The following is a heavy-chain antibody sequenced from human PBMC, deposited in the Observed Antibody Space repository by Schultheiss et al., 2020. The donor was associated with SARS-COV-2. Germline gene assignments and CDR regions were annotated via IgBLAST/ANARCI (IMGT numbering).Heavy chain of an antibody. V-gene: IGHV3-30*04. J-gene: IGHJ4*02. D-gene: IGHD6-13*01. CDR2: ISDDGSDK. Sequence: GGSLRLSCAAFGFTFSNYAMHWVRQAPGKGLEWVAVISDDGSDKYYADSVKGRFTISRYNSKNTLYLQMNSLRAEDTAVYYCARENGGIAAAGFDYWGQGTLVTVAS. CDR3: ARENGGIAAAGFDY. CDR1: GFTFSNYA.